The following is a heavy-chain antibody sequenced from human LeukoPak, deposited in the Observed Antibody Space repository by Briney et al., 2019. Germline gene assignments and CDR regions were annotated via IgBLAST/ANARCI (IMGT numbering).Heavy chain of an antibody. CDR2: INHSGST. Sequence: SETLSLTCAVYGGSFSGYYWSWIRQPPGKGLEWIGEINHSGSTNYNPSLKSRVTISVDTSKNQFSLKLSSVTAADTAVYYCARGEVVVADYYFDYWGQGTLVTVSS. D-gene: IGHD2-15*01. J-gene: IGHJ4*02. CDR3: ARGEVVVADYYFDY. V-gene: IGHV4-34*01. CDR1: GGSFSGYY.